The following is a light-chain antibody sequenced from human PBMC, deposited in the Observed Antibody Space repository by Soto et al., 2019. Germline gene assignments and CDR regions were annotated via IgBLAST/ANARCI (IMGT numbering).Light chain of an antibody. CDR2: DAS. V-gene: IGKV3-15*01. J-gene: IGKJ2*01. Sequence: EIVMTQAPATLSVSPGERATLSCRASQSVSSNLAWYQQKPGQAPRLLIYDASTRAPGIPPRFSGSGSGTDFTLTIGSLQSEDFAVYYCQQYNNWPHTFGQGTKLEIQ. CDR1: QSVSSN. CDR3: QQYNNWPHT.